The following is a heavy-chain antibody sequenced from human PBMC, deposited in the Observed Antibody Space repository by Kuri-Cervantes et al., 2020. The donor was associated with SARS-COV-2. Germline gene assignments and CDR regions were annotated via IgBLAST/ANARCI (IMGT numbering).Heavy chain of an antibody. CDR1: GFTFSSYA. J-gene: IGHJ3*02. Sequence: GESLKISCAASGFTFSSYAMHWVRQAPGKGLEWVAVISYDGSNKYYADSVKGRFTISRDNSKNTLYVQMNSLRAEDTAVYYCARWDEGARDAFDIWGQGTMVTVSS. CDR3: ARWDEGARDAFDI. V-gene: IGHV3-30-3*01. D-gene: IGHD1-26*01. CDR2: ISYDGSNK.